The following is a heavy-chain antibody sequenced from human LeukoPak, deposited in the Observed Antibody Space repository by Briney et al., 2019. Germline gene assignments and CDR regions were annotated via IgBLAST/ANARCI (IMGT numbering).Heavy chain of an antibody. CDR1: GFTFSSYA. J-gene: IGHJ4*02. CDR2: ISSSSSYI. CDR3: ATQTYYYDSSGYYFDY. D-gene: IGHD3-22*01. V-gene: IGHV3-21*01. Sequence: GGSLRLSCVASGFTFSSYAMNWVRQAPGKGLEWVSSISSSSSYIYYADSVKGRFTISRDNAKNSLYLQMNSLRAEDTAVYYCATQTYYYDSSGYYFDYWGQGTLVTVSS.